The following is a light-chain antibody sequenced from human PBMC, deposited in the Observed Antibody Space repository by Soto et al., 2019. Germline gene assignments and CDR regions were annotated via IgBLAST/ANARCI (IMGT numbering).Light chain of an antibody. V-gene: IGKV1-5*01. CDR3: LQYNNSRT. CDR1: QSISRW. Sequence: DIQMTQFPSTLSASVGDRVTITGRASQSISRWVAWYQQKPGKAPKLLIYDASSLESGVPSRFSGSGSATEFTLTISSLQPEDFATYHCLQYNNSRTFGQGTKVDIK. J-gene: IGKJ1*01. CDR2: DAS.